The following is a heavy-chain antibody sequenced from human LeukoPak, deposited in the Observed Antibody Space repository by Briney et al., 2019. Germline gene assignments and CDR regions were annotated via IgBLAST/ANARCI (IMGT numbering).Heavy chain of an antibody. J-gene: IGHJ4*02. Sequence: GGSLRLSCAASGFTFSDYYMSWIRQAPGKGLEWVSYISSSGSTIYYADSVKGRFTISRDNAKNSLYLQMNSLRAEDTAVYYCAKEGSSGWYDVSDYWGQGTLVTVSS. V-gene: IGHV3-11*01. CDR3: AKEGSSGWYDVSDY. CDR2: ISSSGSTI. D-gene: IGHD6-19*01. CDR1: GFTFSDYY.